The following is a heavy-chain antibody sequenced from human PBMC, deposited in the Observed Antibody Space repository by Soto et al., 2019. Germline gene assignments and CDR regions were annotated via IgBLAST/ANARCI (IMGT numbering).Heavy chain of an antibody. Sequence: VKVSCKASGGTFSSYTISWVRQAPGQGLEWMGRIIPILGIANYAQKFQGRVTITADKSTSTAYMELSSPRSEDTAVYSCILAVAGALIDYWGQGTLVTVSS. CDR3: ILAVAGALIDY. J-gene: IGHJ4*02. CDR2: IIPILGIA. V-gene: IGHV1-69*02. CDR1: GGTFSSYT. D-gene: IGHD6-19*01.